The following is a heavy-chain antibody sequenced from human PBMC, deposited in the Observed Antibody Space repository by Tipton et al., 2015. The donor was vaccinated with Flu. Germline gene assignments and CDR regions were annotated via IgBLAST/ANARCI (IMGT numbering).Heavy chain of an antibody. CDR2: IYYSGSS. CDR3: ARALRGPVGATLGY. Sequence: TLSLTCTVSGGSISSGTYHWGWIRQPPGKGLEWIGSIYYSGSSYYNPSPKSRVTISLDTSKNQFSLNLSSVTAADTAVYYCARALRGPVGATLGYWGQGTLVTVSS. D-gene: IGHD1-26*01. CDR1: GGSISSGTYH. V-gene: IGHV4-39*07. J-gene: IGHJ4*02.